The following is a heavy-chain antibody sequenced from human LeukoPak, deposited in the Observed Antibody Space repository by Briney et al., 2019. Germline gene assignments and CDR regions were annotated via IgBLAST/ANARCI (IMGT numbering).Heavy chain of an antibody. J-gene: IGHJ4*02. CDR1: GFTFSDHY. D-gene: IGHD3-10*01. Sequence: WESLRLSCAASGFTFSDHYMDWVRQAPGKGLEWVAALSYDGSDKWYTDSVKGRFTISRDNSENTVYLQMNSLRTEDTAVYYCAKDRSYYGAGSFFEYWGQGTLVTVSS. CDR3: AKDRSYYGAGSFFEY. CDR2: LSYDGSDK. V-gene: IGHV3-30*18.